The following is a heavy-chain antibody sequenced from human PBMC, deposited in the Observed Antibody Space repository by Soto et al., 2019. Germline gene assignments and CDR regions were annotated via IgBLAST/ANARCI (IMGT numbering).Heavy chain of an antibody. CDR2: IYTSGST. V-gene: IGHV4-4*07. CDR1: GGSISSYY. J-gene: IGHJ4*02. Sequence: QVHLQESGPGLVKPSETLSLTCTVSGGSISSYYWSWIRQPAGKGLEWIGRIYTSGSTTYNPSLKSRVTMSVDTTKNQFCLKRSSVTAADTAVYYCEKDGDSAFHDYRELYYFDYWGQGALVAVSS. CDR3: EKDGDSAFHDYRELYYFDY. D-gene: IGHD4-17*01.